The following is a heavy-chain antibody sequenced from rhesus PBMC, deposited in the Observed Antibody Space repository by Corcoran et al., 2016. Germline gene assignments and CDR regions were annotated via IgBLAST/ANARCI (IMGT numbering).Heavy chain of an antibody. CDR1: GGSVSGYW. CDR2: IRSGGST. V-gene: IGHV4-160*01. Sequence: QVQLQQWGEGLVKPSETLSLTCAVYGGSVSGYWWGWIRQPPGKGLEWIGRIRSGGSTTYNPSLKSRVTISIDTSKNQFSLKLSSVTAADTAVYYCARLVDTATVNDYWGQGVLVTVSS. J-gene: IGHJ4*01. CDR3: ARLVDTATVNDY. D-gene: IGHD5-12*01.